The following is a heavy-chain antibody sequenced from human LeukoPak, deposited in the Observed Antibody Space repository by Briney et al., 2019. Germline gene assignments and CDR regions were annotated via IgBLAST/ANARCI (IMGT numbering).Heavy chain of an antibody. J-gene: IGHJ4*02. V-gene: IGHV1-8*03. Sequence: ASVKVSCKASGYTFTRYDINLVRQATGQGLEWMGWMNPNSGNTGYAQKFQGRVTITRNTSISTAYMELSSLRSEDTAVYYCARGRITIFGVIGVYWGQGTLVTVSS. D-gene: IGHD3-3*01. CDR2: MNPNSGNT. CDR3: ARGRITIFGVIGVY. CDR1: GYTFTRYD.